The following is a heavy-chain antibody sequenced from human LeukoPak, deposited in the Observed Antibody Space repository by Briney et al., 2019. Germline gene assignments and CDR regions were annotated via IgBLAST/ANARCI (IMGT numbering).Heavy chain of an antibody. CDR2: INHSGST. D-gene: IGHD5-18*01. CDR3: ARGRRKLWLRGIDY. V-gene: IGHV4-34*01. Sequence: PSETLSLTCAVYGGSFSGYYWSWIRQPPGKGLEWIGEINHSGSTNYNPSLKSRVTISVDTSKNQFSLKLSSVTAADTAVYYCARGRRKLWLRGIDYWGQGTLDTVSS. CDR1: GGSFSGYY. J-gene: IGHJ4*02.